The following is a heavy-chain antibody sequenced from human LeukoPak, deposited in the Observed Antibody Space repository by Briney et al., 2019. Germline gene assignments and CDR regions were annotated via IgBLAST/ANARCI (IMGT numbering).Heavy chain of an antibody. Sequence: SETLSLTCTVSGGSISSSSAYWGWIRQPPGKGLEWIGSIYYSKNTYYNPSPKSRVTISADTSKNQFSLTLGSVSATDTAVYYCVSPRGFSYGYFDYWGQGTLVTVSS. CDR2: IYYSKNT. V-gene: IGHV4-39*01. CDR3: VSPRGFSYGYFDY. CDR1: GGSISSSSAY. J-gene: IGHJ4*02. D-gene: IGHD5-18*01.